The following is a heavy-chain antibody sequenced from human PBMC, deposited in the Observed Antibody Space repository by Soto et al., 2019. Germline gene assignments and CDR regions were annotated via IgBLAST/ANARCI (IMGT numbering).Heavy chain of an antibody. CDR3: AGGDYDILTGYYRGDDY. J-gene: IGHJ4*02. V-gene: IGHV1-69*13. CDR1: GGTFSSYA. D-gene: IGHD3-9*01. CDR2: IIPIFGTA. Sequence: SVKVSCKASGGTFSSYAISWVRQAPGQGLEWMGGIIPIFGTANYAQKFQGRVTITADESTSTAYMGLSSLRSEDTAVYYCAGGDYDILTGYYRGDDYWGQGTLVTVSS.